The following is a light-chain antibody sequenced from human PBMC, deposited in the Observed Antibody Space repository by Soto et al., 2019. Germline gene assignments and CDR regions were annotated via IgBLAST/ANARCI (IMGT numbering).Light chain of an antibody. CDR3: QQSYSTPRYT. CDR2: AAS. Sequence: DIQMTQSPSSLSASVGDRVTITCRASKSISSYLNWNQQTPVKAPKLLIYAASSLQSGVPSRFSGSGSGTDFTLTISSLQPEDFATYYCQQSYSTPRYTFGQGTKLEIK. V-gene: IGKV1-39*01. J-gene: IGKJ2*01. CDR1: KSISSY.